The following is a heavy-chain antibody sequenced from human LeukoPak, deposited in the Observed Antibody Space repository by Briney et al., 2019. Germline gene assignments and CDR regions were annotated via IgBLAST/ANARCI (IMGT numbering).Heavy chain of an antibody. Sequence: GGSLRLSCAASGFTVSSNYMSWVRQAPGKGLEGVSVIYSGGSTYYADSVKGRFTISRDNSKNTLYLQMNSLRAEDTAVYYCARDPGLQEPWFDPWGQGTLVTVSS. D-gene: IGHD5-24*01. CDR1: GFTVSSNY. V-gene: IGHV3-66*01. CDR3: ARDPGLQEPWFDP. CDR2: IYSGGST. J-gene: IGHJ5*02.